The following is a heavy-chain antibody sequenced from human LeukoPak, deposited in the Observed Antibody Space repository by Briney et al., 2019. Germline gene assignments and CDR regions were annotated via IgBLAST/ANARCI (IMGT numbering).Heavy chain of an antibody. V-gene: IGHV4-59*01. J-gene: IGHJ4*02. CDR1: GGSISSYY. D-gene: IGHD3-10*01. CDR3: ARLGESGWFGESPFDY. Sequence: SETLSLTCTVSGGSISSYYWSWIRQPPGRGLEWIGYIYYSGRTSYNPSLKSRVTISVDTSKNQFSLKLSSVTAADTAVYYCARLGESGWFGESPFDYWGQGTLVTVSS. CDR2: IYYSGRT.